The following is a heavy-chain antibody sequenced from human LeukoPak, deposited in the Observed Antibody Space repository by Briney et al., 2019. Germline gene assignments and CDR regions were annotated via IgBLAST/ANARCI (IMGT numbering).Heavy chain of an antibody. CDR3: ARGTRYDFWSGYWNFDY. CDR1: GGSISSYY. V-gene: IGHV4-59*01. CDR2: IYYSGST. Sequence: SETPSLTCTVSGGSISSYYWSWIRQPPGKGLEWIGYIYYSGSTNYNPSLKSRVTISVDTSKNQFSLKLSSVTAADTAVYYCARGTRYDFWSGYWNFDYWGQGTLVTVSS. J-gene: IGHJ4*02. D-gene: IGHD3-3*01.